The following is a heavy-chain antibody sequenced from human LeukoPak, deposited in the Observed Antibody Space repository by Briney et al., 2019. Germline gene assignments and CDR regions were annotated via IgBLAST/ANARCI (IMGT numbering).Heavy chain of an antibody. CDR3: ATAAQQWLVLNAFDI. Sequence: GASVKVSCKASGYTFTGYYIHWVRQAPGQGLEWLAWINPNSGGTGYAQKFQGRVTMTRDTSISTAYMELSSLRSEDTAVYYCATAAQQWLVLNAFDIWGQGTMVTVSS. CDR1: GYTFTGYY. CDR2: INPNSGGT. D-gene: IGHD6-19*01. J-gene: IGHJ3*02. V-gene: IGHV1-2*02.